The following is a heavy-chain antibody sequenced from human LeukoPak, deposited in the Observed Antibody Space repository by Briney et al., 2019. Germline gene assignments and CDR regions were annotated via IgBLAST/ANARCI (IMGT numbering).Heavy chain of an antibody. CDR3: ARATSIAARRFGFGY. V-gene: IGHV1-8*01. CDR1: GYTFTSYD. J-gene: IGHJ4*02. CDR2: MNPNSGNT. Sequence: ASVKVSFKASGYTFTSYDINWVRQATGQGLEWMGWMNPNSGNTGYAQKFQGRVTMTRNTSISTAYMELSSLRSEDTAVYYCARATSIAARRFGFGYWGQGTLVTVSS. D-gene: IGHD6-6*01.